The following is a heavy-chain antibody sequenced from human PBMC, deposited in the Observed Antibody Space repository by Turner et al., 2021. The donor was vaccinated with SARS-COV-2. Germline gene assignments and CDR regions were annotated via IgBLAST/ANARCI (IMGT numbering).Heavy chain of an antibody. V-gene: IGHV3-53*02. CDR2: IYSGGST. CDR1: GFTVSSNY. CDR3: ARGSHDFWSGYYPSYFDY. Sequence: EVQLVETGGGLIQPGGSLRLSCAGAGFTVSSNYRSWVRQAPGKGLEWVSVIYSGGSTYYADSVKGRYTISRDNSKNTVYLQMNRLRAEDTAVYYCARGSHDFWSGYYPSYFDYWGQGTLVTVSS. J-gene: IGHJ4*02. D-gene: IGHD3-3*01.